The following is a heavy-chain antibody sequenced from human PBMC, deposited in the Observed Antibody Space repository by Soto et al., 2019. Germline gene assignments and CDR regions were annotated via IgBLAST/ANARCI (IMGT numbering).Heavy chain of an antibody. J-gene: IGHJ4*02. V-gene: IGHV4-59*01. CDR3: ARKASSFIDY. CDR2: IYYSGST. CDR1: GGSISSYY. D-gene: IGHD6-6*01. Sequence: SETLSLTCTVSGGSISSYYWSWIRQPPGKGLEWIGYIYYSGSTNYNPSLKSRVTISVDTSKNQFSLKLSSVTTADTAVYYCARKASSFIDYWGQGTLVTVSS.